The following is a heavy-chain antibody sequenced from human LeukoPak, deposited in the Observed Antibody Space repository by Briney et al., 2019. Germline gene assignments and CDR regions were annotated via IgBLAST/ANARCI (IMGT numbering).Heavy chain of an antibody. J-gene: IGHJ4*02. D-gene: IGHD3-22*01. V-gene: IGHV4-38-2*02. CDR3: ASSVDSSGYYSFLFDY. Sequence: SETLSLTCTVSGGSISGYYWGWIRQPPGKGLEWIGSIYHSGSTYYNPSLKSRVTISVDTSKNQFSLKLSSVTAADTAVYYCASSVDSSGYYSFLFDYWGQGTLVTVSS. CDR1: GGSISGYY. CDR2: IYHSGST.